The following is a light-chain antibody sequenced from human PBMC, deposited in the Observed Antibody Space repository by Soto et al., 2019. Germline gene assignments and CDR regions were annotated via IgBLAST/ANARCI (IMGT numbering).Light chain of an antibody. CDR1: QSVSSK. CDR3: QQYNSWLWT. Sequence: EIVMTQSPATLSVSPGEGATISCRASQSVSSKLAWYQQKPGQAPRFLIYGASTRATGIPARFSGSGAGTDFTLIISSLQSEDSAVYYCQQYNSWLWTFGQGTKVDIK. V-gene: IGKV3-15*01. CDR2: GAS. J-gene: IGKJ1*01.